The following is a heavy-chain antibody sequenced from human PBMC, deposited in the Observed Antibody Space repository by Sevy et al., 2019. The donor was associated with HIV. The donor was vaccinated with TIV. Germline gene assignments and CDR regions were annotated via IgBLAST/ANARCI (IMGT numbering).Heavy chain of an antibody. D-gene: IGHD2-2*01. CDR3: ARDCSSTSCLWGMDV. CDR1: GFTFSSYW. Sequence: GGSLRLSCAASGFTFSSYWMSWVRQAPGKGLEWVANIKLDGSEKYYVDSVKGRSTISRDNAKNSLYLQMNSLRAEDTAVYYCARDCSSTSCLWGMDVWGQGTTVTVSS. CDR2: IKLDGSEK. V-gene: IGHV3-7*03. J-gene: IGHJ6*02.